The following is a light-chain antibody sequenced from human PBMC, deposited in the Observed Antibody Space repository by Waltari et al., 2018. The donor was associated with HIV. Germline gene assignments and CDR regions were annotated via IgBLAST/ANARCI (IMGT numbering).Light chain of an antibody. Sequence: SSEPPQDPAVSVALGQTVRIKCQGDSLRKYSANWYQQKPGQAPEVVMYGKDNRPSGIPARFSGSSSGNTGSLTITGAQAEDEADYYCESRHSNDKHHVFGTGTKVTV. CDR2: GKD. CDR1: SLRKYS. CDR3: ESRHSNDKHHV. J-gene: IGLJ1*01. V-gene: IGLV3-19*01.